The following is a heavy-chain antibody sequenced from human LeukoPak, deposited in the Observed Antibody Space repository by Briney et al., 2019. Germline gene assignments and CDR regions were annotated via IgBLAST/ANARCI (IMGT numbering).Heavy chain of an antibody. CDR1: GFMFSDYG. CDR3: VSTDHFDY. CDR2: IWHDGSNK. V-gene: IGHV3-30*02. J-gene: IGHJ4*02. Sequence: GGSLRLSCAASGFMFSDYGMHWVRQTPGKGLEWMAFIWHDGSNKYYGDSVKGRFTISRDNSKSTLYLQMDILRAEDTAVYHCVSTDHFDYWGQGTLVTVSS.